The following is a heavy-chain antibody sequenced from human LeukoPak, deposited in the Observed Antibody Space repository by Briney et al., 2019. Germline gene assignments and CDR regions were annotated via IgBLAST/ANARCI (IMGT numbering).Heavy chain of an antibody. D-gene: IGHD3-10*01. Sequence: SETLSLTCTVSGGSISSGSYYWGWIRQPPGKGLEWIGSIYYSGSTYYSPSLKSRVTIFVDTSKNQFSLKLSSVTAADTAVYYCARSAMVRGVMGWFDPWGQGTLVTVSS. CDR2: IYYSGST. CDR3: ARSAMVRGVMGWFDP. V-gene: IGHV4-39*01. CDR1: GGSISSGSYY. J-gene: IGHJ5*02.